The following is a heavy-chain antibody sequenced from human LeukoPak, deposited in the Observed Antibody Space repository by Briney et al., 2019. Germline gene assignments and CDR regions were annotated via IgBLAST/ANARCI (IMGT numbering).Heavy chain of an antibody. J-gene: IGHJ4*02. CDR1: GGSISSGDYY. Sequence: TTSQTLSLTCTVPGGSISSGDYYWSWIRQPPGKGLEWIGYIYYSGSTYYNPSLKSRVTISVDTSKNQFSLKLSSVTAADTAVYYCASSYGSGALRNWGQGTLVTVSS. CDR3: ASSYGSGALRN. D-gene: IGHD3-10*01. CDR2: IYYSGST. V-gene: IGHV4-30-4*01.